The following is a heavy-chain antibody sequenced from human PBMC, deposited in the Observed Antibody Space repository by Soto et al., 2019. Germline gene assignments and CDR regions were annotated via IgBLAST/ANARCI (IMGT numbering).Heavy chain of an antibody. D-gene: IGHD3-22*01. J-gene: IGHJ4*02. CDR1: GFTFSSYA. CDR3: AKMRDSSGYYLVLDD. Sequence: GGSLRLSCAASGFTFSSYAMSWVRQAPGKGLEWVSAISGSGGSTYYADSVKGRFTISRDNSKNTLYLQMNSLRAEDTAVYYCAKMRDSSGYYLVLDDWGQGTLVTVSS. CDR2: ISGSGGST. V-gene: IGHV3-23*01.